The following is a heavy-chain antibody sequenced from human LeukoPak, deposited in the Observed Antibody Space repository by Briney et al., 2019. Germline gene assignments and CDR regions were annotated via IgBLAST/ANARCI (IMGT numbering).Heavy chain of an antibody. CDR3: ARDVQDDYVWGSYRYWDY. J-gene: IGHJ4*02. Sequence: GGSLRLSCAASGFTFSSYWMSWVRQAPGKGLEWVANIKQDGSEKYYVDSVKGRFTISRDNAKNSLYLQMNSLRAEDTAAYYCARDVQDDYVWGSYRYWDYWGQGTLVTVSS. V-gene: IGHV3-7*01. CDR1: GFTFSSYW. CDR2: IKQDGSEK. D-gene: IGHD3-16*02.